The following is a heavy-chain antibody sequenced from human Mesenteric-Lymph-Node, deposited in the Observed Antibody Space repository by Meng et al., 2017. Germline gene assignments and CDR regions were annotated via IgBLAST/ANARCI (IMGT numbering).Heavy chain of an antibody. CDR1: GYTFTSYA. CDR2: INAGNGNT. D-gene: IGHD5-24*01. CDR3: AKDHIHLSVRWLQLRTGFDY. V-gene: IGHV1-3*01. J-gene: IGHJ4*02. Sequence: ASVKVSCKASGYTFTSYAMHWVRQAPGQRLEWMGWINAGNGNTKYSQKFQGRVTITRDTSASTAYMELSSLRSEDTAVYYCAKDHIHLSVRWLQLRTGFDYWGQGTLVTVSS.